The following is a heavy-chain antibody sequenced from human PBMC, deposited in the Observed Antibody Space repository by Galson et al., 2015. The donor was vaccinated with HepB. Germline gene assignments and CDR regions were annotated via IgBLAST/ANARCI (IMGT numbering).Heavy chain of an antibody. CDR3: ASGESADY. CDR2: ISSSSTI. J-gene: IGHJ4*02. D-gene: IGHD3-10*01. CDR1: GFTFSSYS. V-gene: IGHV3-48*02. Sequence: SLRLSCAASGFTFSSYSMNWVRQAPGKGLEWVSYISSSSTIYYADSVKGRFTISRDNAENSLYLQMNSLRDEDTAAYYCASGESADYWGQGTLVTVSS.